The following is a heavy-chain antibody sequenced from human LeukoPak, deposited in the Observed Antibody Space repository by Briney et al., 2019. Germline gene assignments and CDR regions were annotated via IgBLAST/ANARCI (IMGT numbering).Heavy chain of an antibody. CDR1: GGPISSYY. CDR3: VRLAYVNTSFFRLLDS. J-gene: IGHJ4*02. Sequence: SETLSLTCTVSGGPISSYYWSWIRQPPGKGLEWIGYSHYSGSTKYNPSLKSRVTISVDTSTTQFSLKLSSVTAADTAVYYCVRLAYVNTSFFRLLDSWGRGTLVTVSS. CDR2: SHYSGST. V-gene: IGHV4-59*08. D-gene: IGHD2-2*01.